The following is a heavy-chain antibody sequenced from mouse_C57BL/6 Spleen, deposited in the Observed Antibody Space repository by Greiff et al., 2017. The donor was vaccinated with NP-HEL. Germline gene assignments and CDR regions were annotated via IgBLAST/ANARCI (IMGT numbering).Heavy chain of an antibody. CDR3: ARDGYHWYFDV. V-gene: IGHV3-6*01. Sequence: VQLQQSGPGLVKPSQSLSLTCSVTGYSITSGYYWNWIRQFPGNKLEWMGYISYDGSNNYNPSLKNRISITRDTSKNQFFLKLNSVTTEDTATYYCARDGYHWYFDVWGTGTTVTVSS. D-gene: IGHD2-2*01. CDR1: GYSITSGYY. CDR2: ISYDGSN. J-gene: IGHJ1*03.